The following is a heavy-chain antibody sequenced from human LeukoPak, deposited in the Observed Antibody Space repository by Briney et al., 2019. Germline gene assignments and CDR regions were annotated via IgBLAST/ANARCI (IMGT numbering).Heavy chain of an antibody. CDR1: RYTLFHYG. Sequence: AAVKDSRKAPRYTLFHYGISGVRQAPERRGERVGRISPYNGIRQYAEKFQGRVTMTTDTSTSTYYMEMRSLRSDDTAIYYCARECSNGVCFRRDSWGQGTQITVST. CDR3: ARECSNGVCFRRDS. J-gene: IGHJ4*02. V-gene: IGHV1-18*01. CDR2: ISPYNGIR. D-gene: IGHD2-8*01.